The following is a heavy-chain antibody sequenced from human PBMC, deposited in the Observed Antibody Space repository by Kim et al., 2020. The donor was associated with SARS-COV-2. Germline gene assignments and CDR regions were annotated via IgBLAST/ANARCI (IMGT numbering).Heavy chain of an antibody. CDR1: GGSISSSNW. CDR2: IYHSGST. J-gene: IGHJ4*02. CDR3: ARDRADHYYDSSGLLRRADYFDY. V-gene: IGHV4-4*02. D-gene: IGHD3-22*01. Sequence: SETLSLTCAVSGGSISSSNWWSWVRQPPGKGLEWIGEIYHSGSTNYNPSLKSRVTISVEKSKHQFSLKLSSVTAAATAVYYCARDRADHYYDSSGLLRRADYFDYWGQGTLFTVSS.